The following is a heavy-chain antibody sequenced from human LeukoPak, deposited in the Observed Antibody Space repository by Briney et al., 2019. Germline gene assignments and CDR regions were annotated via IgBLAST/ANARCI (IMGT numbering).Heavy chain of an antibody. V-gene: IGHV4-59*08. Sequence: PSETLSLTCTVSGGSMSSYYWSWIRQPPGKGLEWIGYIFYSGSTNYNPSLKSRVTLSVDTSKNQFSLKLGSVTAADTAVYYCARQPYMLGAYYFDYWGQGTRVTVSS. CDR1: GGSMSSYY. D-gene: IGHD1-26*01. CDR2: IFYSGST. CDR3: ARQPYMLGAYYFDY. J-gene: IGHJ4*02.